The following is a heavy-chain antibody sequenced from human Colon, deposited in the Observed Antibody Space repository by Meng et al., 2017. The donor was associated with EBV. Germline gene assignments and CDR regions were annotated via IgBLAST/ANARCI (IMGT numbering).Heavy chain of an antibody. D-gene: IGHD4-17*01. J-gene: IGHJ4*02. CDR1: GDSISNNW. Sequence: QVQLQESGPGQVKPSGTLSLTCAVSGDSISNNWWSWVRQPPGKGLEWIGEIYHSGTTNYNPSLRSRVTISVDKSKNQFSLQLTSVTAADTAVYYCARNGDYNPGLYWGQGTLVTVSS. CDR2: IYHSGTT. CDR3: ARNGDYNPGLY. V-gene: IGHV4-4*02.